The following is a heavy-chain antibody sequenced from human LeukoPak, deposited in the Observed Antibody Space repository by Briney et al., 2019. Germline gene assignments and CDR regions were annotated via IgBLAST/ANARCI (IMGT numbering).Heavy chain of an antibody. V-gene: IGHV4-59*01. CDR2: IYDTGST. Sequence: PSKTLSLTCTVSGGSISNYYWAWIRQPPGKGLEWIGYIYDTGSTKYNPSLKSRLTISLHTSRNQFSLNLSSLTAADTAIYYCARVRNYPDAFDFWGQGRMVTVSS. D-gene: IGHD5-24*01. J-gene: IGHJ3*01. CDR1: GGSISNYY. CDR3: ARVRNYPDAFDF.